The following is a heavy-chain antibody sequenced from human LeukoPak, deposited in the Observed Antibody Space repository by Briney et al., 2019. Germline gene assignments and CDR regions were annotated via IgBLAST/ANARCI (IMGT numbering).Heavy chain of an antibody. Sequence: ASVKVSCKASGYTFTSYGISWVRQAPGQGLEWMGWISAYNGNTNYAQKLQARVTMTTDTSTSTAYMELRSLRSDDTAVYYCARDVPYYYDSSGYYLNFDYWGQGTLVTVSS. CDR1: GYTFTSYG. CDR3: ARDVPYYYDSSGYYLNFDY. V-gene: IGHV1-18*01. J-gene: IGHJ4*02. D-gene: IGHD3-22*01. CDR2: ISAYNGNT.